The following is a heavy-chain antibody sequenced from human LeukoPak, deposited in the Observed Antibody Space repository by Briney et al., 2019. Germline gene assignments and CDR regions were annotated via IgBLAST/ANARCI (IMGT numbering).Heavy chain of an antibody. J-gene: IGHJ4*02. CDR1: GGSISSSSYY. V-gene: IGHV4-39*01. CDR3: ARGEFPLPFDY. D-gene: IGHD3-10*01. Sequence: SETLSLTRTVSGGSISSSSYYWGWIRQPPGKGLEWIGSIYYSGSTYYNPSLKSRVTISVDTSKNQFSLKLSSVTAADTAVYYCARGEFPLPFDYWGQGTLVTVSS. CDR2: IYYSGST.